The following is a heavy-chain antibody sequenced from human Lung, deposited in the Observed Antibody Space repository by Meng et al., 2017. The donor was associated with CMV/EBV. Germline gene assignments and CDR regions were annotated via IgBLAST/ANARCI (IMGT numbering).Heavy chain of an antibody. J-gene: IGHJ4*02. D-gene: IGHD5-18*01. V-gene: IGHV1-69*10. CDR3: ARGHTAMVPYFDY. Sequence: KASAGTFSSYAISWVRQAPGQGLEWMGGIIPILGIANYAQKFQGRVTITADKSTSTAYMELSSLRSEDTAVYYCARGHTAMVPYFDYWGQGTLVTVSS. CDR2: IIPILGIA. CDR1: AGTFSSYA.